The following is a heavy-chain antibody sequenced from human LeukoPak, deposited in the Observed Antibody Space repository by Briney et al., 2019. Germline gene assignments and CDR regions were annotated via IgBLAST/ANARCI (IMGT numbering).Heavy chain of an antibody. D-gene: IGHD3-22*01. J-gene: IGHJ6*02. CDR2: IIPILGIA. V-gene: IGHV1-69*04. Sequence: ASVKVSCKASGGTFSSYAISWVRQAPGQGLEWMGRIIPILGIANYAQKFQGRVTITADKSTSIAYMELSSLRSEDTAVYYCARVKYYDSSGYLGYYYGMDVWGQGTTVTVSS. CDR3: ARVKYYDSSGYLGYYYGMDV. CDR1: GGTFSSYA.